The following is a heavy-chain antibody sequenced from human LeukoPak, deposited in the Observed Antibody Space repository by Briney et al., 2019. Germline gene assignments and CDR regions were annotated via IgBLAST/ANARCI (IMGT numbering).Heavy chain of an antibody. D-gene: IGHD6-19*01. V-gene: IGHV3-7*01. CDR1: GFTFSSYW. CDR3: AREGLAGTLDY. Sequence: PGGSLRLSCAASGFTFSSYWMSWVRQAPGKGLEWVANIKQDGSEKYYVDSVKGRFTISRDIAKNSLYLQMDSLRAEDTAVYYCAREGLAGTLDYWGQGTLVTVSS. CDR2: IKQDGSEK. J-gene: IGHJ4*02.